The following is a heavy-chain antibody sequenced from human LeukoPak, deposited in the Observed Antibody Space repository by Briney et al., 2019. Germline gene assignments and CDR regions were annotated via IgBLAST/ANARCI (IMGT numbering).Heavy chain of an antibody. V-gene: IGHV3-49*04. Sequence: GGSLKLTCTASGFTFGDYAMSWVRQAPGKGLEWVGFIRSKAYGGTTEYAASVKGRFTISRDDSKSIAYLQMNSLKTEDTAVYYCTRDCNGKCYYYMDVWGKGTTVTISS. CDR3: TRDCNGKCYYYMDV. CDR1: GFTFGDYA. CDR2: IRSKAYGGTT. D-gene: IGHD2/OR15-2a*01. J-gene: IGHJ6*03.